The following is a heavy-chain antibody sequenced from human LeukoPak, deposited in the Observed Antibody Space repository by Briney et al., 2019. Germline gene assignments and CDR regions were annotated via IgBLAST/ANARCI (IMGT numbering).Heavy chain of an antibody. J-gene: IGHJ3*02. V-gene: IGHV3-9*01. CDR1: GFTFSDYY. D-gene: IGHD3-22*01. CDR3: AKDIGGGYDSSGYSGAFDI. CDR2: ISWNSGSI. Sequence: QTGGSLRLSCAASGFTFSDYYMSWIRQAPGKGLEWVSGISWNSGSIGYADSVKGRFTISRDNAKNSLYLQMNSLRAEDTALYYCAKDIGGGYDSSGYSGAFDIWGQGTMVTVSS.